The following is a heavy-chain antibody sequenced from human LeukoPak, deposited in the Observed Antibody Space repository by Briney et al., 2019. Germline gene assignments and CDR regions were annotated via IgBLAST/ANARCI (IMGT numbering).Heavy chain of an antibody. Sequence: SVKVSCKASGGTFNSYAISWVRQAPGQGLEWMGGIIPIFGTANYAQKFQGRVTITADESTSTAYMELSSLRSEDTAVYYCARDSESIQAARRDYYYYYMDVWGKGTTVTVSS. D-gene: IGHD6-6*01. CDR1: GGTFNSYA. V-gene: IGHV1-69*01. CDR3: ARDSESIQAARRDYYYYYMDV. CDR2: IIPIFGTA. J-gene: IGHJ6*03.